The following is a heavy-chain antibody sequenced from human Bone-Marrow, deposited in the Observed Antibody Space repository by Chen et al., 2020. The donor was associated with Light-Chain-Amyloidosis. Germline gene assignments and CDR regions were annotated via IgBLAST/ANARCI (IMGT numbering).Heavy chain of an antibody. CDR2: IYPDDSDA. V-gene: IGHV5-51*01. CDR3: ARRRDGYNFDY. Sequence: EVQLEQSGPEVKKPGESLKISCKGSGYTFPNYWIGWVRQMPGKGLAWMGVIYPDDSDARYSPSFGGQVTISADKSITTAYLQWRGLKASDTAMYYCARRRDGYNFDYWGQGTLVTVSS. J-gene: IGHJ4*02. D-gene: IGHD5-12*01. CDR1: GYTFPNYW.